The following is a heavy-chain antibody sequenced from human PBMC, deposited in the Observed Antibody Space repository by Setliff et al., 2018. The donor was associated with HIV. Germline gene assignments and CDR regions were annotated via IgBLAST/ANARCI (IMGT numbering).Heavy chain of an antibody. J-gene: IGHJ6*03. V-gene: IGHV4-4*08. D-gene: IGHD1-1*01. CDR1: GGSISSYY. CDR2: IYTSGST. Sequence: SETLSLTCTVSGGSISSYYWSRIRQPPGKGLEWIGYIYTSGSTNYNPSLKSRVTISVDTSKNQFSLKLSSVTAADTAVYYCALGTYYYYMDVWGKGTTVTVSS. CDR3: ALGTYYYYMDV.